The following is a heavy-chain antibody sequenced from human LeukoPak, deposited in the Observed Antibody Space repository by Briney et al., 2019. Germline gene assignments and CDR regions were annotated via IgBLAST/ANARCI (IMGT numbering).Heavy chain of an antibody. Sequence: ASVKVSCKASGGTFSSYAISWVRQVPGQGLEWMGGIIPIFGTANYAQKFQGRVTITADESTSTAYMELSSLRSEDTAVYYCARKGFGEYWFDPWGQGTLVTVSS. J-gene: IGHJ5*02. D-gene: IGHD3-10*01. CDR2: IIPIFGTA. V-gene: IGHV1-69*01. CDR3: ARKGFGEYWFDP. CDR1: GGTFSSYA.